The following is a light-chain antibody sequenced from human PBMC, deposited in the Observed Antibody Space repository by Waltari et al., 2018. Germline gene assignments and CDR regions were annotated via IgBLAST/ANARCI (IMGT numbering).Light chain of an antibody. J-gene: IGKJ2*01. CDR2: DAS. CDR1: QSVGTY. Sequence: EIVLTQSPATLSLSPGETATLSCRASQSVGTYLAWYQQKPGQAPRLLIYDASNRATGIPDRFRGSGSETDFTLTISSLEAEDFAVYYCQQRSNWTPHTFGQGARLEIK. V-gene: IGKV3-11*01. CDR3: QQRSNWTPHT.